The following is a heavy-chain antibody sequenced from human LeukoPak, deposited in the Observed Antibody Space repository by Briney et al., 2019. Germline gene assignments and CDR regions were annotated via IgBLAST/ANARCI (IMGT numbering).Heavy chain of an antibody. CDR2: INPSGGST. J-gene: IGHJ4*02. CDR1: GYTFTSYY. V-gene: IGHV1-46*01. D-gene: IGHD6-13*01. CDR3: AIIAAAGLEEMNFDY. Sequence: ASVKVSCKASGYTFTSYYMHWVRQAPGQGLEWMGIINPSGGSTSYAQKFQGRVTMTRDMSTSTVYMELSSLRSEDTAVYYCAIIAAAGLEEMNFDYWGQGTLVNVSS.